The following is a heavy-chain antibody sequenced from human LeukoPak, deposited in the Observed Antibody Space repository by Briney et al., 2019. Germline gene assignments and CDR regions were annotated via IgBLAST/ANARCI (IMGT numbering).Heavy chain of an antibody. V-gene: IGHV4-39*01. CDR2: IHYNGNT. J-gene: IGHJ5*02. D-gene: IGHD3-9*01. CDR3: ARHPTGFPNWFDL. Sequence: SETLSLTCTVSGLSTSTTSLTWAWVRQPPGKGLEYIGAIHYNGNTYYNPSLRSRVTISVDTSKDQFSLNLNSLTVADTAVYYCARHPTGFPNWFDLWGQGTLVTVSS. CDR1: GLSTSTTSLT.